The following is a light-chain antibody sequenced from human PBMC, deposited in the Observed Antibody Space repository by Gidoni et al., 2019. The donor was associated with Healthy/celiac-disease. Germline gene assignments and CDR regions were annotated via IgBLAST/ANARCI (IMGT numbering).Light chain of an antibody. CDR3: HQYNNWPRT. J-gene: IGKJ1*01. CDR2: GAS. Sequence: EIVMTQSPATLSVSPGERATLSCRASQSVSSNVAWYQQKPGQAPRLLIYGASPRATGIPARCSGSGSGTEFTLTISSLQSEDFAVYYCHQYNNWPRTFGQGTKAEIK. CDR1: QSVSSN. V-gene: IGKV3-15*01.